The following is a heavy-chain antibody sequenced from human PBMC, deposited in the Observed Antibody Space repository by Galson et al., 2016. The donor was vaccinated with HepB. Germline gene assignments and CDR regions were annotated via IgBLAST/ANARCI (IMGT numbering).Heavy chain of an antibody. CDR1: GYTFNTYN. CDR2: IKPSGGNT. Sequence: SVKVSCKASGYTFNTYNMHWVRQAPGQGPEWMGIIKPSGGNTICAQKFQDRITMTRDKSTSTVYMELISLRSEDTAVYYCARELDHSFYFDYWGQGTLLTVSS. J-gene: IGHJ4*02. V-gene: IGHV1-46*02. D-gene: IGHD1-14*01. CDR3: ARELDHSFYFDY.